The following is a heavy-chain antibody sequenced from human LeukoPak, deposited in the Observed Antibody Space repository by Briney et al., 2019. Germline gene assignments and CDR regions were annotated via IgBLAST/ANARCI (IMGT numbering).Heavy chain of an antibody. D-gene: IGHD6-13*01. CDR3: ARGGSSWYADY. CDR2: IHYSGST. J-gene: IGHJ4*02. Sequence: SETLSLTCSVSGASISTYYWSWIRQPPERGLEWIGYIHYSGSTSYNPSLKSRVTMSVDTSNDQFSLKVSSVTAADTAVYYCARGGSSWYADYWGQGTLVTVSS. CDR1: GASISTYY. V-gene: IGHV4-59*01.